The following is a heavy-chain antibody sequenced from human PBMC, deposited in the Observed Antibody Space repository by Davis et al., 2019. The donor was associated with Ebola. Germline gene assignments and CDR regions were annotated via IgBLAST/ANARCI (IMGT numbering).Heavy chain of an antibody. J-gene: IGHJ4*02. CDR2: IKQDGSEK. CDR1: GFTFSSYS. V-gene: IGHV3-7*01. D-gene: IGHD3-10*01. CDR3: ARFSRGELENY. Sequence: GESLKISCAASGFTFSSYSMSWVRQAPGKGLEWVANIKQDGSEKYNVDSVKGRFTISRDNAKNSLYLQMNSLRVEDTGVYYCARFSRGELENYWGQGTLVTVSS.